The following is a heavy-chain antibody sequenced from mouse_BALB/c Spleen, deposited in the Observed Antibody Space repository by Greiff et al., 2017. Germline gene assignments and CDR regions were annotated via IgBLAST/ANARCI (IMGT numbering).Heavy chain of an antibody. CDR2: IWGDGST. CDR1: GFSLTGYG. CDR3: ARELTSYYGSSLYAMDY. D-gene: IGHD1-1*01. Sequence: QVQLQQSGPGLVAPSQSLSITCTVSGFSLTGYGVNWVRQPPGKGLEWLGMIWGDGSTDYNSALKSRLSISKDNSKSQVFLKMNSLQTDDTARYYCARELTSYYGSSLYAMDYWGQGTSVTVSS. J-gene: IGHJ4*01. V-gene: IGHV2-6-7*01.